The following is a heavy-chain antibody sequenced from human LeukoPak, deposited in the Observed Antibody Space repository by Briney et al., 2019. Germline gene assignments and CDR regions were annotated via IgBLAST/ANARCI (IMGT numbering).Heavy chain of an antibody. CDR2: IYSGGST. J-gene: IGHJ6*03. CDR3: ARDSRYCSSTSCRHYYMDV. D-gene: IGHD2-2*01. Sequence: GGSLRLSCAASGFTVSSNYMSWVRQAPGKGLEWVSVIYSGGSTYYADSVRGRFTISRDNSKNTLYLQMNSLRAEDTAVYYCARDSRYCSSTSCRHYYMDVWGKGTTVTVSS. V-gene: IGHV3-66*02. CDR1: GFTVSSNY.